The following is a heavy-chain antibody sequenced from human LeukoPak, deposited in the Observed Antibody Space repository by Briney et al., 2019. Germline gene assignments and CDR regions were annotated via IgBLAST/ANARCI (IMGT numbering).Heavy chain of an antibody. Sequence: PGGSLRLSCAASGFPFSAYAMIWVRQSPGKGLVWIGEIHHSGTTNYNPSLKSRVTISVDKSKNQFSLKLTSVTAADTAMYYCATTYATGSYSHAFDIWGQGTMVTVSS. D-gene: IGHD3-10*01. CDR3: ATTYATGSYSHAFDI. CDR2: IHHSGTT. J-gene: IGHJ3*02. CDR1: GFPFSAYA. V-gene: IGHV4-4*02.